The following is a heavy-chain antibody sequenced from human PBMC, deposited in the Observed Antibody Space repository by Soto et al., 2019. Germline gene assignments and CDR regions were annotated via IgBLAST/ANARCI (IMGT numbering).Heavy chain of an antibody. D-gene: IGHD6-19*01. Sequence: QVQLQESGPGLVKPPQTLSLTCLVSGASVSGDGSYCSWIRQHPGKGLEFIGYIHNSGSTYSNPSLENRVAMSIDTSKNQFSLRLSSVTAADSAVYFCARDLGSEQWFFDNWGQGILVTVSS. CDR1: GASVSGDGSY. CDR3: ARDLGSEQWFFDN. V-gene: IGHV4-31*03. CDR2: IHNSGST. J-gene: IGHJ4*02.